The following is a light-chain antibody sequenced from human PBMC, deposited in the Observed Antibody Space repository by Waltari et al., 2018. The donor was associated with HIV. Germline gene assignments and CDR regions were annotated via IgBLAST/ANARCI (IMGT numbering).Light chain of an antibody. CDR1: SSDVGGYNY. J-gene: IGLJ2*01. Sequence: QSALTQPRSVSGSPGQSVTISCTGPSSDVGGYNYVSWYQQHPGKAPKLMIYDVSKRPSGVPDRFSGSKSGNTASLTISGLQAEEEADYYCCSYAGSYTFVFGGGTKLTVL. CDR3: CSYAGSYTFV. CDR2: DVS. V-gene: IGLV2-11*01.